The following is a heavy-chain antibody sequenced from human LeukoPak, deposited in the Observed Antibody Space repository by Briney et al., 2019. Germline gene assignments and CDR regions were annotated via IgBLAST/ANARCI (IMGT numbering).Heavy chain of an antibody. CDR3: ARGIAAAGTHAFDI. D-gene: IGHD6-13*01. V-gene: IGHV1-2*02. CDR2: INPNSGGT. J-gene: IGHJ3*02. CDR1: GYTFTGYY. Sequence: ASVKVSCKAFGYTFTGYYMHWVRQAPGQGLEWMGWINPNSGGTNYAQKFQGRVTMTRDTSISTAYMELSRLRSDDTAVYYCARGIAAAGTHAFDIWGQGTMVTVSS.